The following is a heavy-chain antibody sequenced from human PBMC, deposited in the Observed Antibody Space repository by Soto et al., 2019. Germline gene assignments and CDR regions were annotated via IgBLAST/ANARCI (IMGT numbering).Heavy chain of an antibody. CDR2: IWYDGSNK. CDR3: ARIKRGIAAAGTLFDY. V-gene: IGHV3-33*01. CDR1: GFTFSTYG. Sequence: QVQLVESGGGVVQPGGSLRLSCAASGFTFSTYGMHWVRQAPGKGLEWVAVIWYDGSNKYYADSVKGRFTISRDYSKNTLYLQMKSLRAEDTAVYYCARIKRGIAAAGTLFDYWGQGTLVTVSS. D-gene: IGHD6-13*01. J-gene: IGHJ4*02.